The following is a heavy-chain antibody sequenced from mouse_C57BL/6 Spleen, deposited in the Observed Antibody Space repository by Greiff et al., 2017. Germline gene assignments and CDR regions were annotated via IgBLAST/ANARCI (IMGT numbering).Heavy chain of an antibody. CDR3: ARQDCDY. Sequence: EVKLMESGGGLVKPGGSLKLSCAASGFTFSSYTMSWVRQTPEKRLEWVATISGGGGNTYYPDSVKGRFTISRDNAKNTLYLQMSSLRSEDTTLYYCARQDCDYWGQGTTLTVSA. V-gene: IGHV5-9*01. CDR1: GFTFSSYT. CDR2: ISGGGGNT. J-gene: IGHJ2*01.